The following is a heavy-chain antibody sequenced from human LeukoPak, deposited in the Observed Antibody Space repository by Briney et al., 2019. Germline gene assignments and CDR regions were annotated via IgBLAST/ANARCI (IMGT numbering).Heavy chain of an antibody. D-gene: IGHD6-13*01. CDR3: AKFAAAGTALDY. J-gene: IGHJ4*02. Sequence: KSSETLSLTCTVSGGSISSSSYYWGWIRQPPGKGLEWVGSIYYSGSTYYNPSLKSRVTISVDTSKNQFSLKLASVTAADTAVYYCAKFAAAGTALDYWGQGTLVTVSS. CDR1: GGSISSSSYY. V-gene: IGHV4-39*07. CDR2: IYYSGST.